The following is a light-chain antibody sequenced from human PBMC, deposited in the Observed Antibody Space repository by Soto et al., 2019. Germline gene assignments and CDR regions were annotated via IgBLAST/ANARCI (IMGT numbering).Light chain of an antibody. J-gene: IGKJ1*01. V-gene: IGKV1-5*03. CDR2: EAT. CDR1: QSISSG. CDR3: KHYNSFPWT. Sequence: DIQMTQSPSTLSASVGDRVTITCRASQSISSGLAWHQQGPGKAPKVLIYEATSLETGVPSSFSGRGSGTEFTLTISGLQPDGFATYFCKHYNSFPWTFGQGTKVEIK.